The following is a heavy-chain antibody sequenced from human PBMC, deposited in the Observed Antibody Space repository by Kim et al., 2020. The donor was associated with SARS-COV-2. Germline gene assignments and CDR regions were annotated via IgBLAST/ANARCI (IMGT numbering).Heavy chain of an antibody. Sequence: GGSLRLSCAVSGFTFSNFWMSWVRQAPGKGLEWVANIKQDGSETYYVDSVKGRFTISRDNAKKSLYLQMNSLRAEDTAVYHCASGGSAYYPRGGYWGQGTLVTVSS. V-gene: IGHV3-7*03. D-gene: IGHD3-22*01. CDR3: ASGGSAYYPRGGY. J-gene: IGHJ4*02. CDR2: IKQDGSET. CDR1: GFTFSNFW.